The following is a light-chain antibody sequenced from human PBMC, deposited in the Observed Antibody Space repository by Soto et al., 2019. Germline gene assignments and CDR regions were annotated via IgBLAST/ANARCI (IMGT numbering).Light chain of an antibody. CDR2: GAS. J-gene: IGKJ2*01. CDR3: QQYGSSRS. Sequence: EIVLTQSPGTLSLSPGERATLSCRASQSVSSSYLAWYQQKPGQAPRLLIYGASSRATGIPARFSGSGSVLDFTLTISRLEPEDFAVYYCQQYGSSRSFGQGTKLEIK. V-gene: IGKV3-20*01. CDR1: QSVSSSY.